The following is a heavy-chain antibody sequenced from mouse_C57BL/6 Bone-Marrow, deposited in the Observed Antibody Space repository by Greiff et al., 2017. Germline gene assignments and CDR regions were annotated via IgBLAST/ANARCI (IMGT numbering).Heavy chain of an antibody. CDR2: IRNKANGYTT. CDR3: ARYIGLSFAY. CDR1: GFTFTDYY. V-gene: IGHV7-3*01. J-gene: IGHJ3*01. D-gene: IGHD2-4*01. Sequence: EVKLVESGGGLVQPGGSLSLSCAASGFTFTDYYMSWVRQPPGQALEWLGFIRNKANGYTTEYSASVKGRFTISRDNSQSILYLQMNALRAEDSATYYCARYIGLSFAYWGQGTLVTVSA.